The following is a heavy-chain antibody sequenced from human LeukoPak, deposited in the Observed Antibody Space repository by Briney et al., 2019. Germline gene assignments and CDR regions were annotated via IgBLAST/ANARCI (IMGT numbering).Heavy chain of an antibody. CDR3: ARGGVVPAAIRGAFDI. CDR1: GGSISSYY. Sequence: SETLSLTCTVSGGSISSYYWSWIRQPPGKGLELIGYIYYSGSTNYNPSLKSRVTISVDTSKNQFSLKLSSVTAADTAVYYCARGGVVPAAIRGAFDIWGQGTMVTVSS. CDR2: IYYSGST. J-gene: IGHJ3*02. V-gene: IGHV4-59*01. D-gene: IGHD2-2*01.